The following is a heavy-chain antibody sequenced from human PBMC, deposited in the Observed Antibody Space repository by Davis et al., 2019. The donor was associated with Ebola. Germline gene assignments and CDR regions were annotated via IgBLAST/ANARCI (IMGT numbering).Heavy chain of an antibody. CDR3: AKIAAAGTAEGY. V-gene: IGHV4-4*02. CDR1: GVSITSSNW. Sequence: MPSETLSLTCAVSGVSITSSNWWRWVRQPPGKGLEWIGEIHHSGSTNYNPSLKSRVTISLDKSMNQFSLKLNSVTAADTALYYCAKIAAAGTAEGYWGQGTLVTVSS. CDR2: IHHSGST. J-gene: IGHJ4*02. D-gene: IGHD6-13*01.